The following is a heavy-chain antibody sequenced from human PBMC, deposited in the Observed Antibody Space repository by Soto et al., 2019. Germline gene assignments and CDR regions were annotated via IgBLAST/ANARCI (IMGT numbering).Heavy chain of an antibody. D-gene: IGHD4-17*01. V-gene: IGHV1-2*02. Sequence: GASVEVSCKASGYTFTVYYMHWVRQSPGQGLEWMGWINPKSGGTMYPQKFQGRVTMTWDTSISTAYMALTRLRSDDTAVYYCASEPVNGGPSEGFVYWGQGTLVTV. CDR2: INPKSGGT. CDR3: ASEPVNGGPSEGFVY. CDR1: GYTFTVYY. J-gene: IGHJ4*02.